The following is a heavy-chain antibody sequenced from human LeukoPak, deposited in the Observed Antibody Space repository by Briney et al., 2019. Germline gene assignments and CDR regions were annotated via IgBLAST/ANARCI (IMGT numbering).Heavy chain of an antibody. J-gene: IGHJ3*02. CDR1: GGSISSNNYY. Sequence: PSETLSLTCTVSGGSISSNNYYWGWIRQPPGKGLEWIGNIYYSGSTYYNPSLKSRVTISVDTSRNQFSLKLSSVTAADTAVYYCARQSYNPDAFDIWGQGTMVTVSS. CDR3: ARQSYNPDAFDI. CDR2: IYYSGST. D-gene: IGHD1-14*01. V-gene: IGHV4-39*01.